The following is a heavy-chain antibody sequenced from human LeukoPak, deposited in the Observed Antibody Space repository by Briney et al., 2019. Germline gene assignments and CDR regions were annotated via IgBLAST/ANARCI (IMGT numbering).Heavy chain of an antibody. CDR3: ARNLRTITMVRGVLPTDY. J-gene: IGHJ4*02. CDR1: GGTFSSYA. Sequence: SVKVSCKASGGTFSSYAISWVRQAPGQGLEWMGGIIPIFGTANYAQKFQGRVTITADESTSTAYMELSSLRSEDTAVYYCARNLRTITMVRGVLPTDYWGQGTLVTVSS. CDR2: IIPIFGTA. V-gene: IGHV1-69*13. D-gene: IGHD3-10*01.